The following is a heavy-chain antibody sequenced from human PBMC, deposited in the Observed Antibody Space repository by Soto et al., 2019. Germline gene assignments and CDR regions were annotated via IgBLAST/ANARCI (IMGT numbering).Heavy chain of an antibody. J-gene: IGHJ5*02. CDR3: VKGGGEYSSSSFWFDL. D-gene: IGHD6-6*01. V-gene: IGHV3-64D*06. CDR2: ISNNGGST. Sequence: GGSLRLSCSASGFPFRTYAMHWVRQAPGKGLEYVAAISNNGGSTYSSDSVKGRITISRDNSKNTLYLQMTSLRVEDTAIYYCVKGGGEYSSSSFWFDLWGQGTLVTV. CDR1: GFPFRTYA.